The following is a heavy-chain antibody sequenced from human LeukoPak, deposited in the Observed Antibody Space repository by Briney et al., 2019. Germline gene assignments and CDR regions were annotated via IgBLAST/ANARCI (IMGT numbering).Heavy chain of an antibody. D-gene: IGHD3-3*01. CDR1: GYTFTDYD. CDR3: AFSPGSFGVVRRVFDY. J-gene: IGHJ4*02. Sequence: ASVKVSCKASGYTFTDYDLNWVRQATGQGPEWIGWMNPKSGNTGYAQKFQGRVTITADESTSTAYMELSSLRSEDTAVYYCAFSPGSFGVVRRVFDYWGQGTLVTVSS. CDR2: MNPKSGNT. V-gene: IGHV1-8*01.